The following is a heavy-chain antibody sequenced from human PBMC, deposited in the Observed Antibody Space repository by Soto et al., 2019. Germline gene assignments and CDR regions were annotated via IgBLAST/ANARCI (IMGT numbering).Heavy chain of an antibody. J-gene: IGHJ4*02. CDR2: ISYDGNNK. V-gene: IGHV3-30-3*01. CDR3: ARDYSSGWCLDY. Sequence: PGGSLRLSCAGSGFPFSAEAMHWVRQAPGKGLEWVAAISYDGNNKNHADSVKGRFTVSRDNSKNTLYLQIYSLRPEDTAVYYCARDYSSGWCLDYWGQGSMVTVYS. CDR1: GFPFSAEA. D-gene: IGHD6-13*01.